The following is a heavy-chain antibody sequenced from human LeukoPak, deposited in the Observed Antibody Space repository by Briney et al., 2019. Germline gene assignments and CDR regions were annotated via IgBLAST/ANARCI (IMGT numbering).Heavy chain of an antibody. Sequence: PSETLSLTCTVSGGSISSGGYSWSWIRQPQGKGLEGIGYIYRSGSAYYNPSLKIRVTISVDRSKNQFSLKLSSVTAADTAVYYCAREDGSGSYYTSSAFDIWGQGTMVTVSS. CDR1: GGSISSGGYS. V-gene: IGHV4-30-2*01. CDR3: AREDGSGSYYTSSAFDI. CDR2: IYRSGSA. D-gene: IGHD3-10*01. J-gene: IGHJ3*02.